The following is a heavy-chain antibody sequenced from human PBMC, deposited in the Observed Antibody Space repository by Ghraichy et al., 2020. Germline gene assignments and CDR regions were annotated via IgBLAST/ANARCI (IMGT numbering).Heavy chain of an antibody. V-gene: IGHV4-4*09. CDR3: ARQAERITMVRGVNGWFDP. J-gene: IGHJ5*02. CDR1: GGSISSYY. Sequence: SETLSLTCTVSGGSISSYYWSWIRQPPGKGLEWIGYIYTSGSTNYNPSLKSRVTISVDTSKNQFSLKLSSVTAADTAVYYCARQAERITMVRGVNGWFDPWGQGTLVTVSS. CDR2: IYTSGST. D-gene: IGHD3-10*01.